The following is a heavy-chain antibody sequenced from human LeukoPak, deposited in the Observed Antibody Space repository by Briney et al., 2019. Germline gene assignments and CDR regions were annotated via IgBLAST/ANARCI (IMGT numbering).Heavy chain of an antibody. D-gene: IGHD2-15*01. CDR1: GFTFSGSA. Sequence: GGSLRLSCAASGFTFSGSAMHWVRQASGKGLEWVSAISGSGGSTYYADSVKGRFTISRDNSKNTLYLQMNSLRAEDTAVYYCARDLVRPSCATDRCYTLAFWGQGTQITVSS. J-gene: IGHJ4*02. CDR2: ISGSGGST. CDR3: ARDLVRPSCATDRCYTLAF. V-gene: IGHV3-23*01.